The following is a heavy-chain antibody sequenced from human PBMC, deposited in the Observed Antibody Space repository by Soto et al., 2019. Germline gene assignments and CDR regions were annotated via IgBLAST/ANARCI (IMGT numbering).Heavy chain of an antibody. Sequence: EVQLVESGGGLVQPGGSLRLSCAGSGFTVSSDYMSWVRQAPGKGLEWVSLIYGGGSTSYADSVKGRFTISRDNFKNTLYLQMNSLRVEDTAVYYCARDRNSAYHMGNWGQGTLVIVSS. V-gene: IGHV3-66*01. J-gene: IGHJ4*02. CDR1: GFTVSSDY. D-gene: IGHD3-22*01. CDR3: ARDRNSAYHMGN. CDR2: IYGGGST.